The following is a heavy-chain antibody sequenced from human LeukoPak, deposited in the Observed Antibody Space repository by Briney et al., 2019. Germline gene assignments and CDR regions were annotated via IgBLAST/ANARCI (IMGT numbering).Heavy chain of an antibody. CDR3: ARDLSVHIRFGELPYFDY. CDR2: ISSSSSYI. V-gene: IGHV3-21*01. J-gene: IGHJ4*02. D-gene: IGHD3-10*01. Sequence: GGSLRLSCAASGFTFSSYSMNWVRQAPGKGLEWVSSISSSSSYIYYADSVKGRFTISRDNAKNPLYLQMNSLRAEDTAVYYCARDLSVHIRFGELPYFDYWGQGTLVTVSS. CDR1: GFTFSSYS.